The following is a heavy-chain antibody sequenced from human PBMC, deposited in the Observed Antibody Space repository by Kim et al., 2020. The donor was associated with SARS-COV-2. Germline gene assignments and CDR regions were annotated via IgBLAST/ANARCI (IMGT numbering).Heavy chain of an antibody. Sequence: GGSLRLSCATSTFNLDAHPMHWVRQAPGKGLEWVAGISGDGKNRYYAVSVKGRFTISKDSSTNTVFLEMTTLDTKDTAVYFCARGETSDGSYYRAFDLWGDVMQVTGSSNYWDQRAL. CDR3: ARGETSDGSYYRAFDLWGDVMQVTGSSNY. CDR1: TFNLDAHP. J-gene: IGHJ4*02. V-gene: IGHV3-30*04. D-gene: IGHD2-15*01. CDR2: ISGDGKNR.